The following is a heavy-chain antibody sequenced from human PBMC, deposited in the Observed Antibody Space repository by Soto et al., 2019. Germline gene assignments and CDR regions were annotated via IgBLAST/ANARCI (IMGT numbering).Heavy chain of an antibody. V-gene: IGHV1-69*13. CDR2: IIPIFGTA. D-gene: IGHD3-10*01. CDR3: ARRSGSPPIFDY. Sequence: ASVKVSCKASGGTFSSYAISWVRQAPGQGLEWMGGIIPIFGTANYAQKFQGRVTITADESTSTAYMELSSLRSEDTAVYYCARRSGSPPIFDYWGQGTLVTVSS. CDR1: GGTFSSYA. J-gene: IGHJ4*02.